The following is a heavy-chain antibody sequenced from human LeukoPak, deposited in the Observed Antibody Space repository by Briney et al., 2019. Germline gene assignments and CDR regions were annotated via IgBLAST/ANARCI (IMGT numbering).Heavy chain of an antibody. Sequence: SETLSLTCTVSGYSISSGYYWGWIRQPPGKGLEWIGSIYHSGSTYYNPSLKSRVTISVDTSKNQFSLKLSSVTAADTAVYYCARVAGATYPGFAFDYWGQGTLVTVSS. V-gene: IGHV4-38-2*02. D-gene: IGHD1-26*01. CDR2: IYHSGST. J-gene: IGHJ4*02. CDR3: ARVAGATYPGFAFDY. CDR1: GYSISSGYY.